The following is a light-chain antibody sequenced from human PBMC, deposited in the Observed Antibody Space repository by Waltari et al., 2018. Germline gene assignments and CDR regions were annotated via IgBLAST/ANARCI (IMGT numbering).Light chain of an antibody. V-gene: IGLV3-1*01. CDR3: QAWDSSTVV. CDR1: TLGDNY. CDR2: QDS. J-gene: IGLJ2*01. Sequence: SYALTQPPSVSVSPAQTASTTCPGVTLGDNYLSWYQLKPGQSPVLVIYQDSQRPSGIPDRFSGSNSGNTATLTISGPQAMDEADYYCQAWDSSTVVFGGGTKLTVL.